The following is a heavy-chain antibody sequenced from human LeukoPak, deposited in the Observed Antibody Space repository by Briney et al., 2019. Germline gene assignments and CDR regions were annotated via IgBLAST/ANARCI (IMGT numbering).Heavy chain of an antibody. Sequence: GGSLRLSCAASGFTFSSYSMNWVRQAPGKGLEWVSSISSSSSYIYYADSVKGRFTISRDNAKNSLYLQMNSLRAEDTAVYYCARAGSSSWPHFDYWGQGTLVTVSS. V-gene: IGHV3-21*01. D-gene: IGHD6-13*01. CDR2: ISSSSSYI. CDR1: GFTFSSYS. J-gene: IGHJ4*02. CDR3: ARAGSSSWPHFDY.